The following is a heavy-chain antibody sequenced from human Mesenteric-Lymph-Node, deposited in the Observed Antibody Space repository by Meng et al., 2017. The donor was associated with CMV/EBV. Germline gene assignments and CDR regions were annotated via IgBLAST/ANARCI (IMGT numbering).Heavy chain of an antibody. CDR3: TTYDYRGRFGYY. V-gene: IGHV3-NL1*01. D-gene: IGHD4-11*01. J-gene: IGHJ4*02. CDR1: GFTFSSYG. Sequence: GESLKISCAASGFTFSSYGMHWVRQAPGKGLEWVSVIYSDDANTWHADSVKGRFTISKDDSKNTVYLQMNSLRAEDTAIYYCTTYDYRGRFGYYWGQGTLVTVSS. CDR2: IYSDDANT.